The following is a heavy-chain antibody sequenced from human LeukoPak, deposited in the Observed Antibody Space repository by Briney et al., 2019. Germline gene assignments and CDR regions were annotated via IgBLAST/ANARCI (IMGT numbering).Heavy chain of an antibody. D-gene: IGHD3-3*01. V-gene: IGHV4-4*02. CDR3: ARRVGRRYDFWSGYFDY. Sequence: SETLSLTCTVSGGSISSSNWWNWVRQSPGKGLEWIGEIFHSGSANYNPSLKSRVTISVDRPKNQFSLKLRSVTAADTAVYYCARRVGRRYDFWSGYFDYWGQGTLVTVSS. J-gene: IGHJ4*02. CDR1: GGSISSSNW. CDR2: IFHSGSA.